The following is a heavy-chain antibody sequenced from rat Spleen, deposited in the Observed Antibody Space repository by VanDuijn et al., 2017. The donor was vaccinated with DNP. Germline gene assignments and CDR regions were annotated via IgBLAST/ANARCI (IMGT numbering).Heavy chain of an antibody. CDR2: ISTGGGDT. Sequence: EVQLVESGGGLVQPGRSLKLSCAASGFTFSNYGMAWVRQAPTKGLEWVASISTGGGDTYYRDSVKGRFTISRDNSKNILYLQMASLRSEDTATYYCARHDGTEGIDFDYWGQGVMVTVSS. J-gene: IGHJ2*01. D-gene: IGHD1-11*01. V-gene: IGHV5S13*01. CDR1: GFTFSNYG. CDR3: ARHDGTEGIDFDY.